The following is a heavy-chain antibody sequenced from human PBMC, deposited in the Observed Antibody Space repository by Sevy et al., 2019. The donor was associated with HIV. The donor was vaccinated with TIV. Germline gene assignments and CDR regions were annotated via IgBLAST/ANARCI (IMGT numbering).Heavy chain of an antibody. J-gene: IGHJ4*02. CDR3: ARGTYDSSGYYYVSYYFDY. CDR2: IYYSGST. CDR1: GGSISSYY. Sequence: SETLSLTCTVSGGSISSYYWSWIRQPPGKGLEWIGYIYYSGSTNYNPSLMSRVTISVDTSKNQFSLKLSSVTAADTAVYYCARGTYDSSGYYYVSYYFDYWGQGTLVTVSS. D-gene: IGHD3-22*01. V-gene: IGHV4-59*01.